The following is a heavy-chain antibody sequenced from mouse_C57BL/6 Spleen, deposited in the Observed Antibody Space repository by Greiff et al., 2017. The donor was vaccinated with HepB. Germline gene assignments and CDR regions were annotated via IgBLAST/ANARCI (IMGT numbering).Heavy chain of an antibody. J-gene: IGHJ2*01. V-gene: IGHV5-9*01. D-gene: IGHD4-1*02. CDR3: ASNWGYYFDY. Sequence: DVHLVESGGGLVKPGGSLKLSCAASGFTFSSYTMSWVRQTPEKRLEWVATISGGGGNTYYPDSVKGRFTISRDNAKNTLYLQMSSLRSEDTALYYCASNWGYYFDYWGQGTTLTVSS. CDR1: GFTFSSYT. CDR2: ISGGGGNT.